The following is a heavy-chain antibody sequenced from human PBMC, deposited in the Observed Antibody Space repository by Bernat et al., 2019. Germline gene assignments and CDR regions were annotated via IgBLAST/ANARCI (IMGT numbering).Heavy chain of an antibody. Sequence: EVQLVESGGGLVKPGGSLRLSCAASGFTFSSYSMNWVRQAPGKGLEWVSSISSSSSYIYYADSVKGRFNISRDNAKNSLYLQRNSLRAEDTAVYYCARDVAGSYYYYYGMDVWGQGTTVTVSS. CDR3: ARDVAGSYYYYYGMDV. CDR1: GFTFSSYS. V-gene: IGHV3-21*01. J-gene: IGHJ6*02. D-gene: IGHD6-19*01. CDR2: ISSSSSYI.